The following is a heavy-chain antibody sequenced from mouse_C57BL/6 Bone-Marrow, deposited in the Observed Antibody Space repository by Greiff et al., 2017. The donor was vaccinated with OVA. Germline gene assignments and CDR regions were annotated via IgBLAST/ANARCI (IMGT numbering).Heavy chain of an antibody. V-gene: IGHV1-5*01. Sequence: EVQLKESGTVLARPGASVKMSCKTSGYTFTSYWMHWVKQRPGQGLEWIGAIYPGNSDTSYNQKFKGKAKLTAVTSASTAYMELSSLTSEDSAVYYCARYYGTSYAMDYWGQGTSVTVSS. CDR1: GYTFTSYW. J-gene: IGHJ4*01. D-gene: IGHD2-1*01. CDR2: IYPGNSDT. CDR3: ARYYGTSYAMDY.